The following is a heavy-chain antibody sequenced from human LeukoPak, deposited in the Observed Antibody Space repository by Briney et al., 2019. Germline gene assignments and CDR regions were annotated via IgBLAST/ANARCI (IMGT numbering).Heavy chain of an antibody. Sequence: SETLSLTCTISGASISDYCWSWIRQSPGKGLEWIGYIYSSGSTNYNPSLNSRVTISVDTSKKHFSLKLTSVTAADTAVYYCARHGHHGDHDYWGQGTLVTVSS. V-gene: IGHV4-59*08. CDR2: IYSSGST. CDR3: ARHGHHGDHDY. CDR1: GASISDYC. J-gene: IGHJ4*02. D-gene: IGHD2-21*02.